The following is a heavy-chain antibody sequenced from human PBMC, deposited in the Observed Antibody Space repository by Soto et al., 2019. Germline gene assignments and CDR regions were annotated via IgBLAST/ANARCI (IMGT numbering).Heavy chain of an antibody. CDR2: INPSGGST. CDR3: AREGDGYNLGPSVDFDY. Sequence: QVQLVQSGAEVKKPGASVKVSCKASGYTFTTYYMHWVRQAPGQGLEWMGVINPSGGSTSYAQKFQGRVTVTRDTSTSTLYIELSSLRSEDTAVYHCAREGDGYNLGPSVDFDYWGQGTLVTVSS. D-gene: IGHD5-12*01. CDR1: GYTFTTYY. J-gene: IGHJ4*02. V-gene: IGHV1-46*01.